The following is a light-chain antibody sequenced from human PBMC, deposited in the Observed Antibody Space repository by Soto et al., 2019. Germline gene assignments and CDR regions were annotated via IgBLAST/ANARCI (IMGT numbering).Light chain of an antibody. Sequence: EIVLTQSPGTLSLSPGERATLSCRASQSVSSSYLAWYQQKPGQAPRLLIYGASSRATGIPDRFSGSGSGTEFTLTISSLQPDDFATYYCQQYSTYTPRTFGQGTKVDI. V-gene: IGKV3-20*01. CDR3: QQYSTYTPRT. J-gene: IGKJ1*01. CDR2: GAS. CDR1: QSVSSSY.